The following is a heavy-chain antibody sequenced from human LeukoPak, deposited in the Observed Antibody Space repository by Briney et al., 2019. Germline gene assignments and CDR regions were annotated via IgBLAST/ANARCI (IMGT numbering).Heavy chain of an antibody. J-gene: IGHJ5*02. D-gene: IGHD1-1*01. CDR3: AKAGRTAWFDP. CDR1: GFTFSTYG. CDR2: ISYDGSKK. V-gene: IGHV3-30*18. Sequence: PGGSLRLSCVASGFTFSTYGMHWVRQAPGKGLEWVAVISYDGSKKYYADSVKGRVTISRDNSKKMVYLQMNSLRVEDTASYYCAKAGRTAWFDPWGQGTLVTVSS.